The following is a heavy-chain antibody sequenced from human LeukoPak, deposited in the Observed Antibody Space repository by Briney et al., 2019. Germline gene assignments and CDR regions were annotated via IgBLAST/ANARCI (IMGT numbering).Heavy chain of an antibody. Sequence: SVKVSCKASGGTFSSYAISWVRQAPGQGLEWMGGIIPIFGTANYAQKFQGRVTITTDESTSTAYMELSSLRSEDTAVYYCAGQVGASTLFDYWGQGTLVTVSS. CDR3: AGQVGASTLFDY. D-gene: IGHD1-26*01. CDR2: IIPIFGTA. J-gene: IGHJ4*02. V-gene: IGHV1-69*05. CDR1: GGTFSSYA.